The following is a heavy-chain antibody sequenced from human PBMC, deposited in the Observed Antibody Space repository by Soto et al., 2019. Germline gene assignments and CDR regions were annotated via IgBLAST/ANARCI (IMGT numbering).Heavy chain of an antibody. CDR3: AKDYIGVIPDAFDI. Sequence: EVQLLESGGGLVQPGGSLRLSCAASXFTFSNYAMTWVRQAPGKGLEWVSAIGGSGGATYYADSVKGRFTVSRDNSKNTLYLQVNSLRAEDTAVYYCAKDYIGVIPDAFDIWGQGTMVTVSS. V-gene: IGHV3-23*01. CDR1: XFTFSNYA. D-gene: IGHD3-16*02. CDR2: IGGSGGAT. J-gene: IGHJ3*02.